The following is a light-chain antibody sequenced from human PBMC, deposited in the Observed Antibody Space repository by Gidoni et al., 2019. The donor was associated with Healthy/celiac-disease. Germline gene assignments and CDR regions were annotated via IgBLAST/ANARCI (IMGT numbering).Light chain of an antibody. J-gene: IGKJ3*01. CDR2: GAS. CDR3: QQGFT. Sequence: EIVLTQSPGTLSLSPGERATLSCRASQSVSSSYLAWYQQQPGQAPRHLIYGASSRATGIPDRFSGSGSGTDFTLTISRLEPEDFEVYYCQQGFTFGPGTKVDIK. V-gene: IGKV3-20*01. CDR1: QSVSSSY.